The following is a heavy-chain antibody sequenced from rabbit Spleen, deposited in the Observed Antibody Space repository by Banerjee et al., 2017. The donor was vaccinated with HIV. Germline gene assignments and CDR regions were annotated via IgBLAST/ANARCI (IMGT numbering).Heavy chain of an antibody. CDR1: GFDFSGYG. D-gene: IGHD4-1*01. CDR2: IDPLFGST. J-gene: IGHJ4*01. Sequence: QEQLVESGGGLVQPGGSLKLSCKGSGFDFSGYGVSWVRQAPGKGLEWIGYIDPLFGSTWYASWVNGRFTISSSTSLNTLTLRMTSLTAADTATYFCAREGGIVVAGAFDLWGQGTLVTVS. V-gene: IGHV1S47*01. CDR3: AREGGIVVAGAFDL.